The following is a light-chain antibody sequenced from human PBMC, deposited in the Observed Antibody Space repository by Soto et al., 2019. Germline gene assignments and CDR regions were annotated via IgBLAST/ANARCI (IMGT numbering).Light chain of an antibody. CDR1: QSIANW. V-gene: IGKV1-5*01. CDR3: QQHNDYTAVT. Sequence: DIQMTQSPSALSASVGDRVSITCRASQSIANWLAWYQQKPGKAPKVLIYDASSLESGVPSRFSGSSSGTEFTLTISTLQPEDFATYYCQQHNDYTAVTFGQGTKLEIK. CDR2: DAS. J-gene: IGKJ2*01.